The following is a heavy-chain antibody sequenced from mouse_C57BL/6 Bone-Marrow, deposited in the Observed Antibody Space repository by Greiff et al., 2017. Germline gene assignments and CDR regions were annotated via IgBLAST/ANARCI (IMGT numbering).Heavy chain of an antibody. CDR3: ARDYGSSYDYAMDY. J-gene: IGHJ4*01. D-gene: IGHD1-1*01. V-gene: IGHV1-7*01. CDR2: ITPSSGYP. CDR1: GYTFTSYW. Sequence: VQLQQSGAELAKPGASVKLSCKASGYTFTSYWMHWVKQRPGQGLEWIGSITPSSGYPKYNQKFNDKATLTADNSSSTAYMQLSSLTYEDSAVYYGARDYGSSYDYAMDYWVQGTSVTVSS.